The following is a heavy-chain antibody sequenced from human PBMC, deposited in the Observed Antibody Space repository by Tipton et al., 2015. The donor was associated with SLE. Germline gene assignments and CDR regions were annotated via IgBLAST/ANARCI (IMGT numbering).Heavy chain of an antibody. CDR1: RFTFSSYW. D-gene: IGHD6-19*01. CDR2: IKQDGSEK. V-gene: IGHV3-7*01. CDR3: VAGLGDF. Sequence: SLRLSCAASRFTFSSYWMSWVRQAPGKGLEWVANIKQDGSEKYYVDSVKGRFTISRDNAKNSLYLQMNSLRAEDTAVYYCVAGLGDFWGQGILVTASS. J-gene: IGHJ4*02.